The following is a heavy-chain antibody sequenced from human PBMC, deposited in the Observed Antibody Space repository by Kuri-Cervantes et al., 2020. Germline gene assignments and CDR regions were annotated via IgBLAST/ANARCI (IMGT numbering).Heavy chain of an antibody. J-gene: IGHJ5*02. V-gene: IGHV1-18*01. CDR2: ISAYNGNT. D-gene: IGHD6-13*01. CDR1: GYTFTSYS. CDR3: AREIAAAGIRWFDP. Sequence: ASVKVSCKASGYTFTSYSLHWVRQAPGQGLEWMGWISAYNGNTNYAQKLQGRVTMTTDTSTSTAYMELRSLRSDDTAVYYCAREIAAAGIRWFDPWGQGTLVTVSS.